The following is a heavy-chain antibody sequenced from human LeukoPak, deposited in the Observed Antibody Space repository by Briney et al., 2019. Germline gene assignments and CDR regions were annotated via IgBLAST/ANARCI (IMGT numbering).Heavy chain of an antibody. V-gene: IGHV1-46*01. D-gene: IGHD3/OR15-3a*01. Sequence: ASVKVSCKASGYTFTSYSIHWVRQAPGQGLEWMGLINPSGGSTSNAQKFQGRVTMTRDMSTSTVYMELSSLRSEATAVYYCARGRGLDWTKPLDYWGQGTLVTVSS. CDR2: INPSGGST. CDR3: ARGRGLDWTKPLDY. CDR1: GYTFTSYS. J-gene: IGHJ4*02.